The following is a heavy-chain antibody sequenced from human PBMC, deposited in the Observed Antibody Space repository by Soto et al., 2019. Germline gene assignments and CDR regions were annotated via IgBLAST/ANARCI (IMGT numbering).Heavy chain of an antibody. D-gene: IGHD5-12*01. Sequence: QVQLQESGPGLVKPSQTLSLTCTVSGGSISSGGYYWSWIRQHPGKGLEWIGYIYYSGSTYYNPSLKSRVTISVDTSKNQFSLKLSSVTAADTAVYYCARDIAATIKREDWFDPWGQGTLVTVSS. CDR2: IYYSGST. CDR3: ARDIAATIKREDWFDP. CDR1: GGSISSGGYY. V-gene: IGHV4-31*03. J-gene: IGHJ5*02.